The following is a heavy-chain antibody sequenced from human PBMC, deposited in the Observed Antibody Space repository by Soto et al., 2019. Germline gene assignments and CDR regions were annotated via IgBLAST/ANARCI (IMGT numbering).Heavy chain of an antibody. CDR3: AKDAAPATDVLYYGMDV. CDR1: GFTFSSFA. V-gene: IGHV3-23*01. CDR2: ISGRGGST. J-gene: IGHJ6*02. Sequence: PGGSLRLSCAASGFTFSSFAMNWVRQAPGKGLEWVSIISGRGGSTYYADSVKGRFTISRDNSKNTLHLEVNSLRAEDTAIYYCAKDAAPATDVLYYGMDVWGQGTTVTVSS. D-gene: IGHD6-13*01.